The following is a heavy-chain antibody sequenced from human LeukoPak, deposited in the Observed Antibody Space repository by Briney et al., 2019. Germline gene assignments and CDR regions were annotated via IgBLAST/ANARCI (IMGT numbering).Heavy chain of an antibody. CDR3: ARGYYDFWSGYYMFSEDYYGMDV. V-gene: IGHV1-18*01. CDR1: GYTFTSYG. Sequence: ASVKVSCKASGYTFTSYGISWVRQAPGQGLEWMGWISAYNGNTNYAQKLQGRVTMTTDTSTSTAYMELRSLRSDDTAVYYCARGYYDFWSGYYMFSEDYYGMDVWGQGTTVTVSS. J-gene: IGHJ6*02. D-gene: IGHD3-3*01. CDR2: ISAYNGNT.